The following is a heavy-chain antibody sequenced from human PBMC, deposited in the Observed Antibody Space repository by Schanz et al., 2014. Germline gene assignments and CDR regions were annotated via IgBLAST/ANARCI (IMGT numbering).Heavy chain of an antibody. Sequence: EVHLLESGGGLVPPGGSLRLSCAASGFNFSDYAMCWVRQAPGKGLEWVANIKKDGSEKYYVDSVEGRFTISRDNAKRSLFLQMNSLRVEDTAVYFCVSQTGSPNYWGQGTLVAVSA. CDR1: GFNFSDYA. D-gene: IGHD6-13*01. V-gene: IGHV3-7*01. CDR3: VSQTGSPNY. CDR2: IKKDGSEK. J-gene: IGHJ4*02.